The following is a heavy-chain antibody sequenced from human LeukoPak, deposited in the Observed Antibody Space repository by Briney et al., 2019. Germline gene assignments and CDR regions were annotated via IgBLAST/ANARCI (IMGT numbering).Heavy chain of an antibody. V-gene: IGHV1-2*04. CDR3: ARHQMKVVEMATPNFDY. D-gene: IGHD5-24*01. CDR1: GYTFTGYY. CDR2: INPNSGGT. J-gene: IGHJ4*02. Sequence: GASVKVSCKASGYTFTGYYMHWVRQAPGQGLEWMGWINPNSGGTNYAQKFQGWVTMTRDTSISTAYMELSRLRSDDTAVYYCARHQMKVVEMATPNFDYWGQGTLVTVSS.